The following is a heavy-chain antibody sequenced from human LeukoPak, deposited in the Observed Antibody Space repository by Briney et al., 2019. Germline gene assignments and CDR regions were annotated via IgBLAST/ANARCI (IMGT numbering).Heavy chain of an antibody. V-gene: IGHV1-18*01. D-gene: IGHD3-9*01. CDR2: ISAYNGNT. Sequence: GASVKVSCKASGYTFTSYGISWVRQAPGQGLEWMGWISAYNGNTNYAQKLQGRVTMTRNTSISTAYMELSSLRSEDTAVYYCARGDWAPEYWGQGTLVTVSS. CDR1: GYTFTSYG. CDR3: ARGDWAPEY. J-gene: IGHJ4*02.